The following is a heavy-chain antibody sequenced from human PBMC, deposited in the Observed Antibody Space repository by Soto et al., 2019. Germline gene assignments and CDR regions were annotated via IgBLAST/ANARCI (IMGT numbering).Heavy chain of an antibody. D-gene: IGHD3-3*01. V-gene: IGHV1-69*01. J-gene: IGHJ6*02. Sequence: QVQLVQSGAEVKKPGSSVKVSCKASGGTFSSYAISWVRQAPGQGLEWMGGIIPIFGTANYAQKFQGRVTITADESTSTAYMERSSLRSEDTAVYYCARTMYYDFWSGYSNYYYYYGMDVWGQGTTVTVSS. CDR3: ARTMYYDFWSGYSNYYYYYGMDV. CDR1: GGTFSSYA. CDR2: IIPIFGTA.